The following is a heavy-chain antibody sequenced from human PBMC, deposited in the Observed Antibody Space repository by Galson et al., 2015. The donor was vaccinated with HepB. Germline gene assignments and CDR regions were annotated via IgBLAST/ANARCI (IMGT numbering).Heavy chain of an antibody. D-gene: IGHD3-10*01. CDR2: INPNSGGT. V-gene: IGHV1-2*06. CDR1: GYTFTDYY. J-gene: IGHJ4*02. CDR3: VRADIYDLQYGGYY. Sequence: SVKVSCKASGYTFTDYYMHWVRQAPGQGLEWMGRINPNSGGTDYAQKFQGRVTMTRDTSITTAYMELRRLRSDDTAVYYCVRADIYDLQYGGYYWGQGTLVTVSS.